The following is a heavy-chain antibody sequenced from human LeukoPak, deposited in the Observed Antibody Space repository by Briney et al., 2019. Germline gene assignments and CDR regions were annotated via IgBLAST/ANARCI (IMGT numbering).Heavy chain of an antibody. V-gene: IGHV3-30-3*01. CDR3: ARDRVGATDYFDY. CDR1: GFTFSSYA. CDR2: ISYDGSNK. Sequence: GRSLRLSCAASGFTFSSYAMHWVRRAPGKGLEWVAVISYDGSNKYYADSVKGRFTISRDNSKNTLYLQMNSLRAEDTAVYYCARDRVGATDYFDYWGQGTLVTVSS. J-gene: IGHJ4*02. D-gene: IGHD1-26*01.